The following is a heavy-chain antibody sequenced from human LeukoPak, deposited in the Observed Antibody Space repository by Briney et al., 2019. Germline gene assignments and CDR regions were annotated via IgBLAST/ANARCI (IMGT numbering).Heavy chain of an antibody. Sequence: GGSLRLSCAASGLTVSRNYMNWVRQAPGKGLEWVSVIYSGGSTYCADSVKGRFTISRDNSKNTLYLQINSLRAEDTAVYYCARDGRGDGVPAENAFAIWGQGTMVTVSS. V-gene: IGHV3-53*01. CDR2: IYSGGST. J-gene: IGHJ3*02. CDR3: ARDGRGDGVPAENAFAI. CDR1: GLTVSRNY. D-gene: IGHD3-10*01.